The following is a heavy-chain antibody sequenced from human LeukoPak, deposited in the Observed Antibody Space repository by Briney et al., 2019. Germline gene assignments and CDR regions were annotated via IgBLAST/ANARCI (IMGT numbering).Heavy chain of an antibody. CDR2: ISSTGGTI. V-gene: IGHV3-48*04. Sequence: GGSLRLSCVGSGFTFSNYLMNWVRQAPGKGLEWVSFISSTGGTIYYADAVKGRFTISRDNAKNSLYLQMNSLRAEDTAVYYCAREHRYGDYALAFDYWGQGTLVTVSS. J-gene: IGHJ4*02. D-gene: IGHD4-17*01. CDR3: AREHRYGDYALAFDY. CDR1: GFTFSNYL.